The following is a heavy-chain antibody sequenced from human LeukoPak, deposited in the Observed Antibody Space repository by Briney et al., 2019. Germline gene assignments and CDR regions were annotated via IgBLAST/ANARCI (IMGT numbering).Heavy chain of an antibody. CDR2: IYYSGST. Sequence: SETLSLTCTVSGGSVSSGSYYWSWIRQPPGKGLEWIGYIYYSGSTNYNPSLKSRVTISVDTSKNQFSLKLSSVTAADTAVYYCARATYYYGSGSLITPRLSPLFDYWGQGTTVTVSS. CDR1: GGSVSSGSYY. CDR3: ARATYYYGSGSLITPRLSPLFDY. J-gene: IGHJ4*02. D-gene: IGHD3-10*01. V-gene: IGHV4-61*01.